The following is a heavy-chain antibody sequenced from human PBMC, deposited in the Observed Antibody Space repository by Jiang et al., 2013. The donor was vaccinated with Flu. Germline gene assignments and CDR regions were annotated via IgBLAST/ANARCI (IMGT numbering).Heavy chain of an antibody. J-gene: IGHJ6*02. CDR2: INTNTGNP. Sequence: QSGSELKKPGASVKLSCKASGFSFTSCGINWVRKAPGQGFEWMGWINTNTGNPTYAQNFTGRFVFSFDSSASTAYLQISGLKAEDTAVYFCGRDHTGDYVWGSYRFNGIDVWGQGTAVTVSS. CDR1: GFSFTSCG. D-gene: IGHD3-16*02. CDR3: GRDHTGDYVWGSYRFNGIDV. V-gene: IGHV7-4-1*02.